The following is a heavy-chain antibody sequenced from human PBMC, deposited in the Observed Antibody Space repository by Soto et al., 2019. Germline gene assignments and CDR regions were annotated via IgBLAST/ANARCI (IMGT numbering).Heavy chain of an antibody. CDR1: GGSISSSNW. Sequence: SETLSLTCAVSGGSISSSNWWSWVRQPPGKGLEWIGEIYHSGSTNYNPSLKSRVTISVDKSKNQFSLKLSSVTAADTAVYYCARVRSSSWHESDYWGQGTLVTVSS. V-gene: IGHV4-4*02. CDR2: IYHSGST. J-gene: IGHJ4*02. D-gene: IGHD6-13*01. CDR3: ARVRSSSWHESDY.